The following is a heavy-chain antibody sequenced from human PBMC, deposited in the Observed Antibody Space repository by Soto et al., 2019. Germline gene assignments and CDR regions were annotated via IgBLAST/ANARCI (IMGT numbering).Heavy chain of an antibody. V-gene: IGHV4-4*02. Sequence: QVQLQESGPGLVKPSGTLSLTCAVYGGSIIVGNWWSWVRQPPGKGLEWIGEIYHTGDYNYNPSLKSRVTISVDTSKNHISLDLTSVTAADTAVYFCASHHFFSQFIWGQGTVVTVSS. CDR3: ASHHFFSQFI. J-gene: IGHJ1*01. CDR1: GGSIIVGNW. CDR2: IYHTGDY.